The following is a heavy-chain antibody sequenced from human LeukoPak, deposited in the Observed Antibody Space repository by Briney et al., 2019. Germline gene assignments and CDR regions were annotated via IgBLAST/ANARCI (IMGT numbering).Heavy chain of an antibody. CDR2: IYYSGST. V-gene: IGHV4-31*03. D-gene: IGHD4-17*01. Sequence: SETLSLTCTVSGGSISGYYWSWIRQHPGWGLEWIGYIYYSGSTYYNPSLKSRVTISVDTSKNQFSLKLSSVTAADTAVYYCARDISYGAPAYWGQGTLVTVSS. J-gene: IGHJ4*02. CDR1: GGSISGYY. CDR3: ARDISYGAPAY.